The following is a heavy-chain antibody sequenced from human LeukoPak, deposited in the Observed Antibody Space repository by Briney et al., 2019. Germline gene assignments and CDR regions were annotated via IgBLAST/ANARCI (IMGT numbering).Heavy chain of an antibody. D-gene: IGHD1-14*01. Sequence: GGSLRLSCAASGFTFSTYAMTWVRQAPGKGLEWVSLISGTGGSTYYADSVKGRFTISRDNSKNTLYVQMNSLRAEDTAVYYCAKDPSTLTLTDDYWGQGTLVTVSS. CDR3: AKDPSTLTLTDDY. J-gene: IGHJ4*02. CDR2: ISGTGGST. CDR1: GFTFSTYA. V-gene: IGHV3-23*01.